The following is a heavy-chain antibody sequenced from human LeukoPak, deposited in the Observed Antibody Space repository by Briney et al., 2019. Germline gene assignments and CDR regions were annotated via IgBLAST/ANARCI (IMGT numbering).Heavy chain of an antibody. V-gene: IGHV3-30*18. D-gene: IGHD2-2*01. CDR2: ISYDGSNK. CDR1: GFTFSSYG. Sequence: GGSLRLSCAASGFTFSSYGVQWVREAPGKGGEGGAVISYDGSNKYYADSVKGRFTISRDNSKNPLYLQMNSLRAEDTAVYYCAKETLYCSSTSSYSYFDYWGQGTLVTVSS. CDR3: AKETLYCSSTSSYSYFDY. J-gene: IGHJ4*02.